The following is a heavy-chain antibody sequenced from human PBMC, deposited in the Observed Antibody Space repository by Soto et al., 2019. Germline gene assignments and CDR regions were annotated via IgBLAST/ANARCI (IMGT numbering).Heavy chain of an antibody. J-gene: IGHJ6*01. V-gene: IGHV3-30*18. D-gene: IGHD6-13*01. CDR1: GFTFSSYG. CDR2: ISYDGSNK. CDR3: AKDQGQQLVTYYYGMDV. Sequence: QVQLVESGGGVVQPGRSLRLSCAASGFTFSSYGMHWVRQAPGKGLEWVAVISYDGSNKYYADSVKGRFTISRDNSKNTLYLQMNSLRAEDTAVYYCAKDQGQQLVTYYYGMDVW.